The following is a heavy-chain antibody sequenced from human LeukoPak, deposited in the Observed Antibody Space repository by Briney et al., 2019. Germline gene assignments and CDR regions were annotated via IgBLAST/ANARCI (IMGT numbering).Heavy chain of an antibody. Sequence: PGGSLRLSCAASGFTFSSSTMNWVRQAPGKGLEWVSSISGGSIYIYYADSVKGRFTISRDNGKNSLYLQMNSLRAEDTAVYYCASDKTAQLDNYYYYMDVWGKGTTVTISS. CDR2: ISGGSIYI. CDR3: ASDKTAQLDNYYYYMDV. D-gene: IGHD6-13*01. V-gene: IGHV3-21*06. CDR1: GFTFSSST. J-gene: IGHJ6*03.